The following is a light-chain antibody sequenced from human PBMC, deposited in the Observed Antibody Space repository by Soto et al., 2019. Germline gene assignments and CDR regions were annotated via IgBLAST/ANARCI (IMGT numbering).Light chain of an antibody. V-gene: IGKV3-15*01. Sequence: EIVMTQSPATLSESPGERATLSCSASQSVSSNLAWYQQKRGQAPRLLIYGTSTRATGIPARFSGSGSGTEFTLTISSLQSEDFAVYYCQQYNKWPLTFGRGTKVEIK. CDR2: GTS. CDR1: QSVSSN. CDR3: QQYNKWPLT. J-gene: IGKJ4*01.